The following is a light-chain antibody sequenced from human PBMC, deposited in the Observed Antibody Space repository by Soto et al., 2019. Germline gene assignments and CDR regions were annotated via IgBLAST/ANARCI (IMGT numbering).Light chain of an antibody. CDR3: QQLNNYPPT. V-gene: IGKV1-9*01. CDR1: QGISSY. CDR2: AAS. J-gene: IGKJ4*01. Sequence: IHFTQSPSSLSASVGDRVTITCRASQGISSYLGWYQQKPGKAPKLLIYAASTLQSGVPSRFSGSGSGTDFTLTISSLQPEDFATYYCQQLNNYPPTFGGGTKVDIK.